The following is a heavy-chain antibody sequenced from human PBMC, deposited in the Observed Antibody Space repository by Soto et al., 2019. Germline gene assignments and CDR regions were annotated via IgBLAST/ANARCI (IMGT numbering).Heavy chain of an antibody. Sequence: GASVKVSCKVSGYTLTELAMHWVRQAPGKGLEWMGGFDPEDGETIYAQKFQGRVTMTEDTSTATAYMELSSLRSEDTAVYYCATRRRMAPILGPNNCFDPWGQGTPVTVSS. CDR3: ATRRRMAPILGPNNCFDP. J-gene: IGHJ5*02. CDR2: FDPEDGET. V-gene: IGHV1-24*01. CDR1: GYTLTELA. D-gene: IGHD2-15*01.